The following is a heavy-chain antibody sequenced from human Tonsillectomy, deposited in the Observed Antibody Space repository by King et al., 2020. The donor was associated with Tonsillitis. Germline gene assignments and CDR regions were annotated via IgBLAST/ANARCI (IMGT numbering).Heavy chain of an antibody. Sequence: VTLKESGPVLVKPTETLRLTCTVSGLSLSNPTMGVSWIRQSPGKALEWLAHIVSNDEFYSTSLRSRLTISKDTSKSQVVLTMTNMHPVDTATYYCARIYGENSTVLDYWGLGTLVTVSS. J-gene: IGHJ4*02. CDR1: GLSLSNPTMG. CDR3: ARIYGENSTVLDY. CDR2: IVSNDE. D-gene: IGHD4-17*01. V-gene: IGHV2-26*01.